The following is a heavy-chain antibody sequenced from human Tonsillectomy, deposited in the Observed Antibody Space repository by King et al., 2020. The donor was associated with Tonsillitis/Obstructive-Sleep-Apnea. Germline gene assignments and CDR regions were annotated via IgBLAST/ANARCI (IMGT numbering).Heavy chain of an antibody. V-gene: IGHV1-69*10. D-gene: IGHD3-16*01. CDR2: IIPILGIA. Sequence: VQLVQSGAEVKKPGSSVKVSCKASGGTFSSYAISWVRQAPGQGLEWMGGIIPILGIANYAQKFQGRVTITADKSTSTAYMELSSLRSEDTAVYYCARESFVVLGGGVGSFDYWGQGTLVTVSS. CDR3: ARESFVVLGGGVGSFDY. J-gene: IGHJ4*02. CDR1: GGTFSSYA.